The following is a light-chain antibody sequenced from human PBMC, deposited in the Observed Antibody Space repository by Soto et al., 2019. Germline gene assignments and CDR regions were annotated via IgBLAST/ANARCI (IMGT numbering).Light chain of an antibody. V-gene: IGKV1-39*01. CDR1: QSISTF. CDR3: QQSYTTPRT. CDR2: AAS. J-gene: IGKJ1*01. Sequence: DIQMTQSPSSLSASLGDRVSVTCRASQSISTFLNWYQQRPGEAPKLLIYAASSLQSGVPSRFSGSGSGADFTLTIGSLQPVDFATYYCQQSYTTPRTFGQGTKVEVK.